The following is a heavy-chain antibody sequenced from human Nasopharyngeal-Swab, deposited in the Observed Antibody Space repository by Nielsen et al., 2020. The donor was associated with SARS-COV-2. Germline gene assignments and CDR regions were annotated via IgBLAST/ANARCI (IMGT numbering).Heavy chain of an antibody. Sequence: SETLSLTCTVSGGSISSYYWSWIRQPPGKGLEWIGYIYYSGSTNYNPSLKSRVTISVDTSKNQFSLKLSSVTAADTAVYYCARQPRYSSGWYRYFDLWGRGTLVTVSS. J-gene: IGHJ2*01. CDR2: IYYSGST. CDR1: GGSISSYY. CDR3: ARQPRYSSGWYRYFDL. V-gene: IGHV4-59*08. D-gene: IGHD6-19*01.